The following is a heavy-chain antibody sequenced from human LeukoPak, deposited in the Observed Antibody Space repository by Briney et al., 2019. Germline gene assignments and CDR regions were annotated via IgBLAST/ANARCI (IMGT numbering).Heavy chain of an antibody. D-gene: IGHD3-16*01. CDR3: AKDWTPHNRVYDCFDF. Sequence: GGSLRLSCAASGFAFGVHAMSWVRQAPGKGPEWVATIGSGADLFYAESVKGRFTISRDDPRNTLWLQMNSLRAEDTALYYCAKDWTPHNRVYDCFDFWGQGTQVTVSS. V-gene: IGHV3-23*01. J-gene: IGHJ4*02. CDR1: GFAFGVHA. CDR2: IGSGADL.